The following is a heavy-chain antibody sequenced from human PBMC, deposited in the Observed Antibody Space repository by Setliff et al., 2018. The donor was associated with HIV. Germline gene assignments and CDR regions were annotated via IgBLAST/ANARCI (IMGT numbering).Heavy chain of an antibody. CDR3: ARVARMHPFDP. CDR1: GGSISSHY. Sequence: PSETLSLTCTVSGGSISSHYWSWIRQPPGKGLEWIGLIYYNGGTSYNSSLESRVTISVDRSKNQFSLKLTSVTAADTAVYYCARVARMHPFDPWGRGALVTVSS. CDR2: IYYNGGT. V-gene: IGHV4-59*11. J-gene: IGHJ5*02.